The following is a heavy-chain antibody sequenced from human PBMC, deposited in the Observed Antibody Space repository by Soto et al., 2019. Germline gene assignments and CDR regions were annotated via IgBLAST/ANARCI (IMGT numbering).Heavy chain of an antibody. D-gene: IGHD3-3*01. Sequence: GASVKVSCKASGYTFTSYGISWVRQAPGQGLEWMGWISAYNGNTNYAQKLQGRVTMTTDTSTSTAYMELRSLRSDDTAVYYCARGDDFWSGYSDFKFDYWGQGTLVTVSS. J-gene: IGHJ4*02. CDR3: ARGDDFWSGYSDFKFDY. V-gene: IGHV1-18*01. CDR1: GYTFTSYG. CDR2: ISAYNGNT.